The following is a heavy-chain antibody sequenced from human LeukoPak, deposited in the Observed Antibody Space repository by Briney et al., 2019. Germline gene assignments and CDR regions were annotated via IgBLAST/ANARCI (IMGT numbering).Heavy chain of an antibody. V-gene: IGHV1-69*05. D-gene: IGHD1-14*01. CDR3: ASGRSRYYVNHHYFDY. CDR1: GGTFSSYA. CDR2: IIPIFGTA. J-gene: IGHJ4*02. Sequence: EASVKVSCKASGGTFSSYAIRWVRQAPGQGLEWMGRIIPIFGTANYAQKFQGRVTITTDESTSTAYMELSSLRSEDTAVYYCASGRSRYYVNHHYFDYWGQGTLVTVSS.